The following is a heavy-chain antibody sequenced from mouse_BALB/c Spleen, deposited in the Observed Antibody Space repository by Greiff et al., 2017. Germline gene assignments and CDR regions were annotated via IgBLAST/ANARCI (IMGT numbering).Heavy chain of an antibody. CDR1: GFTFSSFG. V-gene: IGHV5-17*02. CDR2: ISSGSSTI. CDR3: ARSVPYYYGSKDYYAMDY. D-gene: IGHD1-1*01. Sequence: EVMLVESGGGLVQPGGSRKLSCAASGFTFSSFGMHWVRQAPEKGLEWVAYISSGSSTIYYADTVKGRFTISRDNPKNTLFLQMTSLRSEDTAMYYCARSVPYYYGSKDYYAMDYWGQGTSVTVSS. J-gene: IGHJ4*01.